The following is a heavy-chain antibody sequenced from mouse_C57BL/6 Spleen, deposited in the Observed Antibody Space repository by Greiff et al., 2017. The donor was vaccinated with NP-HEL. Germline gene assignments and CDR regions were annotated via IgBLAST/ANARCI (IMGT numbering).Heavy chain of an antibody. CDR2: IYPGSGST. CDR1: GYTFTSYW. V-gene: IGHV1-55*01. CDR3: ARGYYGNYGGFAY. J-gene: IGHJ3*01. Sequence: QVQLKQPGAELVKPGASVKMSCKASGYTFTSYWITWVKQRPGQGLEWIGDIYPGSGSTNYNEKFKSKATLTVDTSSSTAYMQLSSLTSEDSAVYYCARGYYGNYGGFAYWGQGTLVTVSA. D-gene: IGHD2-1*01.